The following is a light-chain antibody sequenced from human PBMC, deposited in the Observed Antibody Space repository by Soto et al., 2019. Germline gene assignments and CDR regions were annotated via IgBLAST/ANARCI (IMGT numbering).Light chain of an antibody. CDR2: SNN. CDR3: AAWDDSLKGQV. V-gene: IGLV1-44*01. J-gene: IGLJ1*01. Sequence: QSVLTQPPSASGTPGQRVTISCSGSSSNIGSNIVNWYQQLPGTAPKLLIYSNNQRPSGVPDRFSGSRSGTSASLAISGLQSEDEADYYCAAWDDSLKGQVLGTGTQVTVL. CDR1: SSNIGSNI.